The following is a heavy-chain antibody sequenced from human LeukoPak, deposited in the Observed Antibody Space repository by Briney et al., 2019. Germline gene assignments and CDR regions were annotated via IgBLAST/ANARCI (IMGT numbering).Heavy chain of an antibody. CDR3: ARAKYSYDLDP. D-gene: IGHD5-18*01. Sequence: GGSLRLSCAASGFTFSSYLMHWVRQAPGKGLVWVSRINSDGTSTNYADSVKGRFTISRDNTKNTLYLQMNSLRAEDTAVYYCARAKYSYDLDPWGQGTLVTVSS. V-gene: IGHV3-74*01. CDR1: GFTFSSYL. CDR2: INSDGTST. J-gene: IGHJ5*02.